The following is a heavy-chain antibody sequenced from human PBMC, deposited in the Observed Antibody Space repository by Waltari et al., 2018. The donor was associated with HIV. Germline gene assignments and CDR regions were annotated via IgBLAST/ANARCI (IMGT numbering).Heavy chain of an antibody. CDR3: ASGEGGGWYSLGY. V-gene: IGHV1-2*02. D-gene: IGHD6-19*01. J-gene: IGHJ4*02. Sequence: QVQLVQSGAEVKRPGASVKVSCKASGFTFIDYYIHWVRQAPGQGLEGIGWINPNNGGTNYAQKFQCMVTMTRDTSISTAYMELNRLTSDDTAVYYCASGEGGGWYSLGYWGQGTLVTVSS. CDR2: INPNNGGT. CDR1: GFTFIDYY.